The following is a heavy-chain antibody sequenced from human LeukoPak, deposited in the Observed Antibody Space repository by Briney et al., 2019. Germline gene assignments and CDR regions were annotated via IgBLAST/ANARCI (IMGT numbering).Heavy chain of an antibody. CDR2: TYYRSKWYN. J-gene: IGHJ4*02. D-gene: IGHD6-13*01. V-gene: IGHV6-1*01. CDR1: GDSVSSNSAA. Sequence: QTLSLTCAISGDSVSSNSAAWNWIRQSPSRGLEWLGRTYYRSKWYNDYAVSVKSRITINPDTSKNQFSLQLNSVTPEDTAVYYCARGGVYSSSWQFDYWGQGTLVTVSS. CDR3: ARGGVYSSSWQFDY.